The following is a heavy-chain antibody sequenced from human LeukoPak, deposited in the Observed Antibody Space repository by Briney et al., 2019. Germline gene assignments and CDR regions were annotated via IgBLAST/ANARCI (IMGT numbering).Heavy chain of an antibody. Sequence: PGGSLRLSCAASGFTFSSYAMSWVRQAPGKGLEWVSAISGSGGSTHYADSVKGRFTISKDNSKNTLYLQMNSLRAEDTAVYYCAKAGLRYFDWLSSRNYYFDYWGQGTLVTVSS. CDR1: GFTFSSYA. D-gene: IGHD3-9*01. V-gene: IGHV3-23*01. CDR2: ISGSGGST. J-gene: IGHJ4*02. CDR3: AKAGLRYFDWLSSRNYYFDY.